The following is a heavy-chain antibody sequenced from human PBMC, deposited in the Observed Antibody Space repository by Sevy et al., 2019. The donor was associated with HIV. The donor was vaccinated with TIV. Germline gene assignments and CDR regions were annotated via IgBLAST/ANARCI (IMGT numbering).Heavy chain of an antibody. CDR2: ISSSGST. V-gene: IGHV4-39*01. J-gene: IGHJ4*02. D-gene: IGHD6-19*01. CDR1: GDSITRSAYY. Sequence: SETLSLTCSVSGDSITRSAYYWAWIRQPPGKGLEWIGSISSSGSTYHNASLKGRLTMAVGTSKSQFSLTLESVTAADTAVYYCARRSAGQWLAVYYFDSWGQGTLVTVSS. CDR3: ARRSAGQWLAVYYFDS.